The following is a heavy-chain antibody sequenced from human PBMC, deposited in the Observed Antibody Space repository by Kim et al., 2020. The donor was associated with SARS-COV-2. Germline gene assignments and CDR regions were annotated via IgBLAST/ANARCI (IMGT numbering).Heavy chain of an antibody. D-gene: IGHD2-15*01. J-gene: IGHJ4*02. CDR2: ISSSSSYI. V-gene: IGHV3-21*01. CDR1: GFTFSSYS. Sequence: GGSLRLSCAASGFTFSSYSMNWVRQAPGKGLEWVSSISSSSSYIYYADSVKGRFTISRDNAKNSLYLQMNSLRAEDTAVYYCARALNIVVREDYWGQGTLVTVSS. CDR3: ARALNIVVREDY.